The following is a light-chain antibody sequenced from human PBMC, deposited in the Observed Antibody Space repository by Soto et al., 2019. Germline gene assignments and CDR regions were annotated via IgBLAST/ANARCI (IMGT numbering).Light chain of an antibody. Sequence: EVVLTQSPVTLSLSPGERATLSCRASQRIANNFLAWFQQKPGQPPTLLIYGASTRASGIPDRFSGSGSGTDFALTIRRLEPGDFAVYYCQQYGRSPFTFGQGTKLQIK. J-gene: IGKJ2*01. V-gene: IGKV3-20*01. CDR3: QQYGRSPFT. CDR1: QRIANNF. CDR2: GAS.